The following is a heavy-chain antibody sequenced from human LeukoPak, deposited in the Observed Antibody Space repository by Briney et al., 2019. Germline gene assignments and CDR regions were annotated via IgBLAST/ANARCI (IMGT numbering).Heavy chain of an antibody. Sequence: GSLRLSCAASGFTFSDYYMSWIRQPPGKGLEWIGEINHSGSTNYNPSLKSRVTISVDTSKNQFSLKLSSVTAADTAVYYCARDSSGRAIDYWGQGTLVTVSS. J-gene: IGHJ4*02. D-gene: IGHD3-22*01. CDR2: INHSGST. CDR1: GFTFSDYY. V-gene: IGHV4-34*01. CDR3: ARDSSGRAIDY.